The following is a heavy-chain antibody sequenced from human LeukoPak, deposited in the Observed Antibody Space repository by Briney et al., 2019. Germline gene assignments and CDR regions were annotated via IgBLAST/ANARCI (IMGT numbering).Heavy chain of an antibody. V-gene: IGHV3-23*01. J-gene: IGHJ4*02. CDR2: ISGSGGST. CDR3: AKGPVEDGYNPYYFDY. Sequence: PGGSLRLSCAASGFTVISSGMSWARQAPGKGLEWVSAISGSGGSTYYADSVKGRFTISRDNSKNTLYLQRNSLRAEDTGVYYCAKGPVEDGYNPYYFDYWGQGTLVTVSS. D-gene: IGHD5-24*01. CDR1: GFTVISSG.